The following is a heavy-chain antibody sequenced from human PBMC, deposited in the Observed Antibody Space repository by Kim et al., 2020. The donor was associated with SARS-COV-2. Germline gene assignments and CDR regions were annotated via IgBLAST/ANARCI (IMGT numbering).Heavy chain of an antibody. CDR1: GGSISSYY. D-gene: IGHD3-3*01. J-gene: IGHJ2*01. CDR3: GRGPMRFLEWLLYWYFDL. Sequence: SETLSLTCTVSGGSISSYYWSWIRQPPGKGLEWIGYIYYSGSTNYNPSLKSRVTISVDTSKNQFSLKLSSVTAADTAVYYCGRGPMRFLEWLLYWYFDLWGRGTLVTVSS. V-gene: IGHV4-59*13. CDR2: IYYSGST.